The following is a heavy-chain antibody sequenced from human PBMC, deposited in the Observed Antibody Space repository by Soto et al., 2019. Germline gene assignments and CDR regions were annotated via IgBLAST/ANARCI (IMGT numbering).Heavy chain of an antibody. V-gene: IGHV3-30-3*01. Sequence: PGGSLRLSCVVSGFTFKSHAMHWVRQAPGKGPEWVAFISYDGTNKFYADSVKGRFTISRDNSKSTLYLQVDSLRPEDAAVYYCARDPKTSGGQHWAFNYFDSWGQGTLVTVSS. D-gene: IGHD7-27*01. CDR2: ISYDGTNK. CDR1: GFTFKSHA. J-gene: IGHJ4*02. CDR3: ARDPKTSGGQHWAFNYFDS.